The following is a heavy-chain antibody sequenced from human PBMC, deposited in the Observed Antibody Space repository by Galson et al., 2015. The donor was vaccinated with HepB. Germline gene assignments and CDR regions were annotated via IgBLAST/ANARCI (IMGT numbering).Heavy chain of an antibody. CDR3: ATEGGYCSGGSCYSLDY. Sequence: SLRLSCAASGFTFSSYSMNWVRQAPGKGLEWVSYISSSSSTIYYADSVKGRFTISRDNAKNSLYLQMNSLRAEDTAVYYCATEGGYCSGGSCYSLDYWGQGTLVTVSS. CDR1: GFTFSSYS. V-gene: IGHV3-48*01. J-gene: IGHJ4*02. D-gene: IGHD2-15*01. CDR2: ISSSSSTI.